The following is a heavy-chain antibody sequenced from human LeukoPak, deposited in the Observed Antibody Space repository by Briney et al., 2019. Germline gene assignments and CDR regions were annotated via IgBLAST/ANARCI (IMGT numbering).Heavy chain of an antibody. Sequence: SETLSLTCTVSGCSISSGYYWGWIRQPPGKGLEWIGSIYHSGSTYYNPSLKSRVTISVDTSKNQFSLKLSSVTAADTAVYYCARDRGGAAPIDYWGQGTLVTVSS. CDR1: GCSISSGYY. D-gene: IGHD6-6*01. CDR2: IYHSGST. J-gene: IGHJ4*02. V-gene: IGHV4-38-2*02. CDR3: ARDRGGAAPIDY.